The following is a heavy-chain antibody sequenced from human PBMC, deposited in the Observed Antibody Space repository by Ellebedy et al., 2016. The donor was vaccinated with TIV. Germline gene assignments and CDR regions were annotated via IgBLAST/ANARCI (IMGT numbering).Heavy chain of an antibody. CDR1: GFTFSTYG. Sequence: GGSLRLSXAASGFTFSTYGMHWVRQAPGKGLEWVAVIWYDGSNKYYADSVKGRFTISRDNSKNTLYLQMNSPRAEDTAVYYCARDIAVTPAGMDVWGQGTTVTVSS. V-gene: IGHV3-33*01. CDR2: IWYDGSNK. D-gene: IGHD2-21*01. CDR3: ARDIAVTPAGMDV. J-gene: IGHJ6*02.